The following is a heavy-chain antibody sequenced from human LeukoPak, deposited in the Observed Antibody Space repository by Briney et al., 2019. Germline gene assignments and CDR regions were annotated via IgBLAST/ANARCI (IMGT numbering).Heavy chain of an antibody. D-gene: IGHD3-22*01. Sequence: GGSLRLSCAASGFTFSGSVMHWVRQAPGQGLEWVGIINPSGDPTTYAQKFQGRVTMTSDMSTSTVYMELSSLRSEDTAVYYCARSSGYYSSLFYMHVWGKGTTVTVSS. CDR3: ARSSGYYSSLFYMHV. J-gene: IGHJ6*03. V-gene: IGHV1-46*01. CDR1: GFTFSGSV. CDR2: INPSGDPT.